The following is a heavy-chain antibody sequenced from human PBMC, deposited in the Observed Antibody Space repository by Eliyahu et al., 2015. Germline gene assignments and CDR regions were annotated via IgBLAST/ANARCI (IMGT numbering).Heavy chain of an antibody. CDR1: GGSISSYY. Sequence: QVQLQESGPGLVKPSETLSLTCTVSGGSISSYYWSWIRQPPGKGLGWIGDIYYSGSTNYNPSLKSRVTISVDTSKNQFSLKLSSVTAADTAVYYCARDRGYSYGIDYWGQGTLVTVSS. D-gene: IGHD5-18*01. CDR2: IYYSGST. J-gene: IGHJ4*02. V-gene: IGHV4-59*01. CDR3: ARDRGYSYGIDY.